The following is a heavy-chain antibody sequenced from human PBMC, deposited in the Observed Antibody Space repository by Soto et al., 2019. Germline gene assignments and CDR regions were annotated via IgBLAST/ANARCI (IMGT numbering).Heavy chain of an antibody. CDR2: ISGSGGTT. J-gene: IGHJ4*02. Sequence: EVQLWESGGGLVQPGGSLRLSCAASGFTLRSYAMSWVRQAPGKGLEWVSGISGSGGTTYYADYVKGRFTISRDNSKNTLYLQMNSLGAEDTAVYYCAKAQIEYSSWTQYYFDYWGQGTLVTVSS. D-gene: IGHD1-1*01. V-gene: IGHV3-23*01. CDR3: AKAQIEYSSWTQYYFDY. CDR1: GFTLRSYA.